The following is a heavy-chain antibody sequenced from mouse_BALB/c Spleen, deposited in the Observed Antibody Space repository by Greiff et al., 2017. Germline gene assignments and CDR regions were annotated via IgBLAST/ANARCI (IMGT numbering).Heavy chain of an antibody. D-gene: IGHD1-1*01. Sequence: QVQLKQSGPGLVAPSQSLSITCTVSGFSLTSYGVHWVRQPPGKGLEWLGVIWAGGSTNYNSALMSRLSISKDNSKSQVFLKMNSLQTDDTAMYYCHRDRYGSSSAWFALWRQGTLDTVSA. CDR3: HRDRYGSSSAWFAL. CDR2: IWAGGST. J-gene: IGHJ3*01. V-gene: IGHV2-9*02. CDR1: GFSLTSYG.